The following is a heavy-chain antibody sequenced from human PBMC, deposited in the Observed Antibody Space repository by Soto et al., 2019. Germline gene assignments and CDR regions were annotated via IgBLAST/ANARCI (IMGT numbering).Heavy chain of an antibody. J-gene: IGHJ4*02. CDR3: ARAGFSTSWLGILGTGAHGVEIDF. CDR2: IYYSGST. CDR1: GGSISSYY. D-gene: IGHD6-13*01. Sequence: SETLSLTCTVSGGSISSYYWSWIRQPPGKGLEWIGYIYYSGSTNYNPSLKSRVTISVDTSKNQLSLKLSSVTAADTAVYYCARAGFSTSWLGILGTGAHGVEIDFWGQGTLVTVSS. V-gene: IGHV4-59*01.